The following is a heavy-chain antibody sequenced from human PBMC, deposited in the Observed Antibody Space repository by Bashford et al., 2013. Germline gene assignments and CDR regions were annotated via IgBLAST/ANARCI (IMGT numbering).Heavy chain of an antibody. Sequence: VRQAPGKGLEWVSSISSSSSYIYYADSVKGRFTISRDNAKNSLYLQMNSLRAEDTAVYYCARDRGNPWGQGTLVTVSS. D-gene: IGHD1-26*01. V-gene: IGHV3-21*01. CDR2: ISSSSSYI. J-gene: IGHJ5*02. CDR3: ARDRGNP.